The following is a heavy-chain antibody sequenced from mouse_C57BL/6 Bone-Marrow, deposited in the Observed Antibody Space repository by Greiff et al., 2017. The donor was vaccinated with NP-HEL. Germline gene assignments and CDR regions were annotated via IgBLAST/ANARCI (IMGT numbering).Heavy chain of an antibody. V-gene: IGHV1-69*01. Sequence: QVQLQQPGAELVMPGASVKLSCKASGYTFTSYWMHWVKQRPGQGLEWIGEIDPSDSYTNYNQKFKGKSTLTVDKSSSTAYMQLSSLTSEDSEVYYCARGCSSSPGSSYDYYAMDYWGQGTSVTVSS. CDR2: IDPSDSYT. J-gene: IGHJ4*01. D-gene: IGHD1-1*01. CDR3: ARGCSSSPGSSYDYYAMDY. CDR1: GYTFTSYW.